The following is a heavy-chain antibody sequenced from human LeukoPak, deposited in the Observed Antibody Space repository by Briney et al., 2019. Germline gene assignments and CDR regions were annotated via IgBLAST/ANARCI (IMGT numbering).Heavy chain of an antibody. CDR2: IYYSGST. V-gene: IGHV4-30-4*01. J-gene: IGHJ5*02. D-gene: IGHD2-15*01. CDR3: ARVLVVAATFWFDP. CDR1: GGSISSGDYY. Sequence: SETLSLTCTVSGGSISSGDYYWSWIRQPPGKGPEWIGYIYYSGSTYYNPSLKSRVTISVDTSKNQFSLKLSSVTAADTAVYYCARVLVVAATFWFDPWGQGTLVTVSS.